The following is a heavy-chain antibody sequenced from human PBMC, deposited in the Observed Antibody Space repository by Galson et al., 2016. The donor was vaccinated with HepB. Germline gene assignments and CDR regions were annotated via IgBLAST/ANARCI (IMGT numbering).Heavy chain of an antibody. CDR3: ASALLGGGAGGSDTVAVPSAMDH. J-gene: IGHJ4*02. D-gene: IGHD2-2*01. V-gene: IGHV3-13*01. CDR1: GFIFSDYD. Sequence: SLRLSCAASGFIFSDYDMHWVRQVTGKSLEWVSAIDSAGDTFYPGSVKGRFTISRENAKNSLYLQMNGLRAGDPAVYYCASALLGGGAGGSDTVAVPSAMDHWGQGTLVTVSS. CDR2: IDSAGDT.